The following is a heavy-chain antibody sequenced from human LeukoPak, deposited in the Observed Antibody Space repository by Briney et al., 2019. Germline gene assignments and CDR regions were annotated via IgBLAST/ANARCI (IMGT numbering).Heavy chain of an antibody. J-gene: IGHJ6*03. V-gene: IGHV4-59*01. Sequence: PSETLSLTCTVSGGSISSYYWSWIRQPPGKGLEWIGYIYYSGSTNYNPSLKSRVTISVDTSKNQFSLKLSSVTAADTAVYYCARDMVRGGHPTQRNYYYYMDVWGKGTTVTISS. CDR1: GGSISSYY. D-gene: IGHD3-10*01. CDR2: IYYSGST. CDR3: ARDMVRGGHPTQRNYYYYMDV.